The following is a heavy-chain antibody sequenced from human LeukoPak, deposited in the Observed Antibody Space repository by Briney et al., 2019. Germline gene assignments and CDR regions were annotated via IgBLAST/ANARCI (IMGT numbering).Heavy chain of an antibody. D-gene: IGHD6-19*01. CDR2: IYYSGST. V-gene: IGHV4-38-2*02. Sequence: PSETLSLTCTVSGYSISSGYYWGWIRQPPGKGLEWIGSIYYSGSTYYDPSLKSRVTISVDTSKNQFSLKLSSVTAADTAVYYCATYSSGWYPFDYWGQGTLVTVSS. J-gene: IGHJ4*02. CDR1: GYSISSGYY. CDR3: ATYSSGWYPFDY.